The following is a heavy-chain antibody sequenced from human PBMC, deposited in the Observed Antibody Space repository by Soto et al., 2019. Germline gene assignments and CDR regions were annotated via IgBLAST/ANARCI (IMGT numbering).Heavy chain of an antibody. CDR3: ARHGRDNGVITGIPMDV. J-gene: IGHJ6*03. CDR1: GGSISSGGYY. CDR2: IYYAGST. V-gene: IGHV4-39*01. Sequence: PSETLSLTCTFSGGSISSGGYYWSWIRQHPGKGLEWIGCIYYAGSTYYNPSLKSRVTISVDTSKNQFSLKLSSVTAADTAVYYCARHGRDNGVITGIPMDVWGKGTTVTVSS. D-gene: IGHD1-20*01.